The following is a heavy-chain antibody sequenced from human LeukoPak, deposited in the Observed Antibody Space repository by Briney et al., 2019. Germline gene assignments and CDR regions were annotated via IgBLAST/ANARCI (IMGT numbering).Heavy chain of an antibody. J-gene: IGHJ4*02. CDR1: GFTVNNNY. Sequence: GGSLRLSCAASGFTVNNNYMSWVRQAPGKGLEWVSVIYSGSRTFYADSVKGRVTFSIDNSKNTLYLHMDSLRAEDTAVYYCAGGVLPYYFDYWGQGTMVTVSS. CDR2: IYSGSRT. V-gene: IGHV3-66*01. CDR3: AGGVLPYYFDY.